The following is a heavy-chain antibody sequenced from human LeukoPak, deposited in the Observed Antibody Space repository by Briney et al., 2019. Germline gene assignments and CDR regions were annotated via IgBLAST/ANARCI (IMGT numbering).Heavy chain of an antibody. V-gene: IGHV3-30*18. Sequence: GGSLSLSCAASGFTFSSYGMQWVRQARGKGLEWVAVISYDGSNKYYADSVKGRFTISRDNSNNTLYLRMNSLRAEDTAVYYCAKDSSSWYNSVYFDYWGQGTLVTVSS. D-gene: IGHD6-13*01. CDR3: AKDSSSWYNSVYFDY. J-gene: IGHJ4*02. CDR2: ISYDGSNK. CDR1: GFTFSSYG.